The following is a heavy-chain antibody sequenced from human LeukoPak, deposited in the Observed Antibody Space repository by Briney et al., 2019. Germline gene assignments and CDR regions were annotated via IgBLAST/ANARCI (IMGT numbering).Heavy chain of an antibody. J-gene: IGHJ4*02. D-gene: IGHD1-26*01. CDR3: ARGPGSYYESDY. CDR2: IYYSGNT. V-gene: IGHV4-59*01. Sequence: PSETLSLTCTVSGASISSYYWSWIRQPPGKGLEWIAYIYYSGNTNYNPSLKSRVTISVDRSKNQFSLKLSSVTAADTAAYYCARGPGSYYESDYWGQGTLVTVSS. CDR1: GASISSYY.